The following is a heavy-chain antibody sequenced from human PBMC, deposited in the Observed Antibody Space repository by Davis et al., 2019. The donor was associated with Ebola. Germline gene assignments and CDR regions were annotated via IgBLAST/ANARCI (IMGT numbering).Heavy chain of an antibody. V-gene: IGHV1-2*02. D-gene: IGHD5-18*01. CDR1: GYTFTGYY. CDR2: INPNSGGT. J-gene: IGHJ6*02. CDR3: ARGGGYSYLYGMDV. Sequence: AASVKVSCKASGYTFTGYYMHRVRQAPGQGLEWMGWINPNSGGTNYAQKFQGRVTMTRDTSISTAYMELRRLRSDDTAVYYCARGGGYSYLYGMDVWGQGTTVTVSS.